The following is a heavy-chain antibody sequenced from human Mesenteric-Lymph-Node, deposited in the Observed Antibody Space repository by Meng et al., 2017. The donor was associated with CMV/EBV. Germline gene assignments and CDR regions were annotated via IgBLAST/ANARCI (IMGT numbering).Heavy chain of an antibody. V-gene: IGHV1-2*06. CDR3: ASEGAGRSDY. Sequence: VSCKAFGYTFTAYHMHWVRQAPGQGLEWMGRLNPNSGGADYAPRFQGRVTMTRDTSISTAYMELSRLRPDDTAVYYCASEGAGRSDYWGQGTLVTVSS. D-gene: IGHD1-26*01. J-gene: IGHJ4*02. CDR2: LNPNSGGA. CDR1: GYTFTAYH.